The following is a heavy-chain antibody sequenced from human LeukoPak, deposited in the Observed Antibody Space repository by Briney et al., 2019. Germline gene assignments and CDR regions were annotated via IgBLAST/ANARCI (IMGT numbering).Heavy chain of an antibody. J-gene: IGHJ4*02. CDR2: ISSSSSYI. CDR1: GFTFSSYG. Sequence: PGGSLRLSCAASGFTFSSYGMHWVRQAPGKGLEWVSSISSSSSYIYYTDSVKGRFTISRDNAKNSLYLQMNSLRAEDTAVYYCARGAVPPLDCSGGSCYSGDYWGQGTLVTVSS. CDR3: ARGAVPPLDCSGGSCYSGDY. D-gene: IGHD2-15*01. V-gene: IGHV3-21*01.